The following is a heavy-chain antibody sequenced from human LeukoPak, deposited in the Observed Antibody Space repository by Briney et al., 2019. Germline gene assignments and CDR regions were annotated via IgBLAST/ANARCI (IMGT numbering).Heavy chain of an antibody. CDR2: ISSSGSTI. V-gene: IGHV3-48*03. J-gene: IGHJ6*04. Sequence: GGSLRLSCAASGFTFSSYNMEWVRQAPGKGLEWVSYISSSGSTIYYADSVKGRFTISRDNAKNSLYLQMNSLRAEDTAVYYCAELGITMIGGVWGKGTTVTISS. CDR1: GFTFSSYN. D-gene: IGHD3-10*02. CDR3: AELGITMIGGV.